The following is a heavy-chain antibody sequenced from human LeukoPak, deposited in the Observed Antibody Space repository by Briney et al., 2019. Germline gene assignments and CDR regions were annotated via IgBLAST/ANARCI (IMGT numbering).Heavy chain of an antibody. CDR1: GGSISSYY. Sequence: SETLSLTCTVSGGSISSYYWSWIRQPPGKGLEWIGYIYYSGGTNYNPSLKSRVTMSVDTSKNQFSLKLSSVTAADTAVYYCARFARYYYYMDVWGKGTTVTISS. CDR2: IYYSGGT. CDR3: ARFARYYYYMDV. V-gene: IGHV4-59*01. J-gene: IGHJ6*03. D-gene: IGHD1-14*01.